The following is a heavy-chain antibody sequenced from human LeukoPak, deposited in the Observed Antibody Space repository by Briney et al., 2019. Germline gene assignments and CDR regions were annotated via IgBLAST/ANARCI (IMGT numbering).Heavy chain of an antibody. CDR3: ASPISGQSFDI. CDR1: GFNVSSSY. V-gene: IGHV3-53*01. D-gene: IGHD5-12*01. CDR2: IYSGGAT. J-gene: IGHJ3*02. Sequence: PGGSLRLSCAASGFNVSSSYMSWVRQAPGKGLGWVSIIYSGGATYYADFVKGRFTISRDKSKNTLYLQMNSLRAEDTAVYYCASPISGQSFDIWGQGTMVTVSS.